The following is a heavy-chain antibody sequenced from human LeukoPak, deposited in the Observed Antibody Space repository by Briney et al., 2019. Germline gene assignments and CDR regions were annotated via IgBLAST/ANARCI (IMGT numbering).Heavy chain of an antibody. D-gene: IGHD3-9*01. CDR1: GGSISSYY. Sequence: SETLSLTCTVSGGSISSYYWSWLRQPPGKGLEGIGYIYYSGSTNYNPSLKSRVTISVDTSKNQFSLKLSSVTAADTAVYYCARTDDILTGYYFGNFDYWGQGTLVTVSS. CDR3: ARTDDILTGYYFGNFDY. V-gene: IGHV4-59*01. J-gene: IGHJ4*02. CDR2: IYYSGST.